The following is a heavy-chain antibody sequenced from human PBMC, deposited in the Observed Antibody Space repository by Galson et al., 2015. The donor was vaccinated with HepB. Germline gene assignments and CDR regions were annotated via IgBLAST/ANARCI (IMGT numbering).Heavy chain of an antibody. V-gene: IGHV1-18*01. D-gene: IGHD5-18*01. CDR2: ISGYSDNT. Sequence: SVKVSFKGFGYNFNKYGVTWVRQTPGQGLEWMGWISGYSDNTDYAQKFQDRVTMTTDTSTTTAYMELRSLRPDDTAIYYCAVARYSASPPGHWGQGTLVTVAS. CDR3: AVARYSASPPGH. CDR1: GYNFNKYG. J-gene: IGHJ1*01.